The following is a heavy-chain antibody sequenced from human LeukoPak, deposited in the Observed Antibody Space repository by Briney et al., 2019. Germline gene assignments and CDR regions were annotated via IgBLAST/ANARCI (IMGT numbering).Heavy chain of an antibody. CDR3: ARMGYYYDSSGYWEYFQH. CDR1: GGSISSGSYY. V-gene: IGHV4-61*02. J-gene: IGHJ1*01. Sequence: SETLSLTCTVSGGSISSGSYYWSWIRQPAGKGLEWIGRIYTSGSTNYNPSLKSRVTMSVDTSKNQFSLKLSSVTAADTAVYYCARMGYYYDSSGYWEYFQHWGQGTLVTVSS. D-gene: IGHD3-22*01. CDR2: IYTSGST.